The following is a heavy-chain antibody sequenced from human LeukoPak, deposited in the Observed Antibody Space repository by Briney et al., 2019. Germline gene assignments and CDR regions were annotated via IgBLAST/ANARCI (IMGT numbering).Heavy chain of an antibody. V-gene: IGHV3-30*04. Sequence: GGSLRLSCAASGFTFSSYAMHWVRQAPGKGLEWVAVISYDGSNKYYADSVKGRFTISRDNSKNTLYLQMNSLRAEDTAVYYCARDHPVGESLRCYYGMDVWGQGTTVTVSS. D-gene: IGHD3-10*01. CDR2: ISYDGSNK. CDR1: GFTFSSYA. CDR3: ARDHPVGESLRCYYGMDV. J-gene: IGHJ6*02.